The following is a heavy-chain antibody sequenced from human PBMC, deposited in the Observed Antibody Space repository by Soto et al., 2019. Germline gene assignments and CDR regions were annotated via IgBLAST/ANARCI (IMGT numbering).Heavy chain of an antibody. Sequence: PGGSLRLSCAGSGFTFSSYWMSWVRQAPGKGLEWVANIKQDGSEKYYVDSVKGRFTISRDNAKNSLYLQMNSLRAEDTAVYYCARKYAFDIWGQGTMVTVS. V-gene: IGHV3-7*03. CDR3: ARKYAFDI. J-gene: IGHJ3*02. CDR1: GFTFSSYW. CDR2: IKQDGSEK.